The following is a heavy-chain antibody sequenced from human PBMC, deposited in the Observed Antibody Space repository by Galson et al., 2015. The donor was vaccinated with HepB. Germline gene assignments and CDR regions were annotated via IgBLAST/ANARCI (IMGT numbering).Heavy chain of an antibody. CDR2: VKEDGSEK. CDR3: ARDDLARGDCPFTDC. Sequence: SLRLSCAASGFTFSRYWMSWVRQAPGKGLEWVANVKEDGSEKYYVDSVKGRFTISRDNAKNSLYLQMNGLRADDTAVYYCARDDLARGDCPFTDCWGQGTLVTVSS. CDR1: GFTFSRYW. D-gene: IGHD2-21*02. V-gene: IGHV3-7*03. J-gene: IGHJ4*02.